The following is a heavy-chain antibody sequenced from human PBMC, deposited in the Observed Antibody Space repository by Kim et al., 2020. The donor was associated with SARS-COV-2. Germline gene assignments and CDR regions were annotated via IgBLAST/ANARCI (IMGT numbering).Heavy chain of an antibody. J-gene: IGHJ4*02. CDR2: IKQDGSEQ. D-gene: IGHD6-19*01. CDR1: GFSFRTNW. V-gene: IGHV3-7*01. CDR3: ARGTGLSC. Sequence: GGSLRLSCAASGFSFRTNWMSWARQAPGKGLEWVANIKQDGSEQNYVDSVKGRFTISRDNDKNSLYLQMNSLRAGDTAVYYCARGTGLSCWGQGTLVTVSS.